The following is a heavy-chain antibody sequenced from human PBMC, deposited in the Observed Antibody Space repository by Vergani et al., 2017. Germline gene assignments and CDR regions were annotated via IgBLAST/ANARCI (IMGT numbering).Heavy chain of an antibody. CDR2: INPNSGGT. CDR3: AGQMYCSSTSCYYSY. CDR1: GYTFTGYY. D-gene: IGHD2-2*01. J-gene: IGHJ4*02. Sequence: QVQLVQSGAEVKKPGASLKVSCKASGYTFTGYYMHWVRQAPGQGLEWMGWINPNSGGTNYAQKFQGMVTMTRDTSISTAYMELSRLRSDDTAVYYCAGQMYCSSTSCYYSYWGQGTLVTVSS. V-gene: IGHV1-2*02.